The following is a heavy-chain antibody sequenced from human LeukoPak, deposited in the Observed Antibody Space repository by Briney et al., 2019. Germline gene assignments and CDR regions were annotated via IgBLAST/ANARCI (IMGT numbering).Heavy chain of an antibody. J-gene: IGHJ4*02. CDR1: GFTFDDYG. CDR2: INWNGGST. CDR3: ASEKVAAAETFFDY. Sequence: GGSLRLXCAASGFTFDDYGMSWDRQAPGKGLEWVSGINWNGGSTGYADSVKGRFTISRDNAKNSLYLQMNSLRAEDTALYYCASEKVAAAETFFDYWGQGTLVTVSS. V-gene: IGHV3-20*04. D-gene: IGHD6-13*01.